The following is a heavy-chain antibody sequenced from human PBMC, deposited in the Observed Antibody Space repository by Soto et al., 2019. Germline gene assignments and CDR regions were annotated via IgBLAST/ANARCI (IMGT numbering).Heavy chain of an antibody. D-gene: IGHD3-16*01. J-gene: IGHJ4*02. CDR2: IGGTSGST. V-gene: IGHV3-23*01. CDR1: GFTFSSYV. CDR3: AKRRGEGYFDY. Sequence: QRLSCAASGFTFSSYVMSWVRQAPGKGLEWVSAIGGTSGSTYYADSVKGRFTISRDNSKNTMYLQMNSLRAEDTAVYYCAKRRGEGYFDYWGQGTLVTVSS.